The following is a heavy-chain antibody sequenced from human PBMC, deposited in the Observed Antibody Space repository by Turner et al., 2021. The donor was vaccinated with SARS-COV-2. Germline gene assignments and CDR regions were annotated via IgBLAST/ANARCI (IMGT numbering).Heavy chain of an antibody. Sequence: QEQLQESGPGLVKPSETLCLTCTVSGDSISRDYWSWIRQPAGTGLEWIGRIYPTGSTNYNPSLKSRVTMSVDTSKNQFSLRLTSVTAADTAVYYCARHYGSGLDIWGQGTMVTVSS. V-gene: IGHV4-4*07. CDR3: ARHYGSGLDI. J-gene: IGHJ3*02. CDR1: GDSISRDY. CDR2: IYPTGST. D-gene: IGHD3-10*01.